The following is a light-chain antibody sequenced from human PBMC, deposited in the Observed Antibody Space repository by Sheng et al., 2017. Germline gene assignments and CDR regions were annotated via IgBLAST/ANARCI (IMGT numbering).Light chain of an antibody. CDR3: SSYAGSNTVV. CDR1: SSDIGGYNY. V-gene: IGLV2-14*03. J-gene: IGLJ2*01. CDR2: DVN. Sequence: QSALTQPASVSGSPGQSITISCTGTSSDIGGYNYVSWYQQHPGKAPKLMIYDVNYRPSGISDRFSGSKSGSTASLTVSGLQAEDEADYYCSSYAGSNTVVFGGGTKLTVL.